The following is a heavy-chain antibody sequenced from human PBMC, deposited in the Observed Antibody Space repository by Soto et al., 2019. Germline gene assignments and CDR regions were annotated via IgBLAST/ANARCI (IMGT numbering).Heavy chain of an antibody. CDR2: ISSSSSYI. J-gene: IGHJ4*02. V-gene: IGHV3-21*01. CDR3: ASSGYCSGGSCPFDY. CDR1: GFTFSSYS. Sequence: EVQLVESGGGLVKPGGSLRLSCAASGFTFSSYSMNWVRQAPGKGLEWVSSISSSSSYIYYADSVKGRFTISRDNAKNSLYLQMNSLRAEDTAVYYCASSGYCSGGSCPFDYWGQGTLVTVSS. D-gene: IGHD2-15*01.